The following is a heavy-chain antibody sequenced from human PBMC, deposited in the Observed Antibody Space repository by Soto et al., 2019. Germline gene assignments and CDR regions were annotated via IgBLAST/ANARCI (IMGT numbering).Heavy chain of an antibody. J-gene: IGHJ4*02. V-gene: IGHV4-4*07. D-gene: IGHD1-26*01. Sequence: SETLSLTCTVSGGSISSYYWSWIRQPAGKGLEWIGRIYTSGSTNYNPSLKSRVTMSVDTSKNQFSLKLSSVTTADTAVYYCARGSISGSYQTDYYFDYWGQGTLVTVSS. CDR1: GGSISSYY. CDR2: IYTSGST. CDR3: ARGSISGSYQTDYYFDY.